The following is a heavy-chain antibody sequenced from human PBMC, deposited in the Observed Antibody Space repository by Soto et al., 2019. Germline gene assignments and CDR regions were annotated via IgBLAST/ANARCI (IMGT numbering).Heavy chain of an antibody. CDR1: GFTFSSYT. V-gene: IGHV3-30-3*01. D-gene: IGHD6-19*01. J-gene: IGHJ4*02. Sequence: QVQLVESGGGVVQPGRSLRLSCAASGFTFSSYTMYWVREGPGKGLEWVAGISNTGINKDYADSVKDRFIVSRDNSKNTLNLQINSLRRDDSAIYYCARELSISVGAPGYWGQGTLVTVSS. CDR2: ISNTGINK. CDR3: ARELSISVGAPGY.